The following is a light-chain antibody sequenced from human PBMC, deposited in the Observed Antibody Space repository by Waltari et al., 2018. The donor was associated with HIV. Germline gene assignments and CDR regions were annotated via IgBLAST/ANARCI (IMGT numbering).Light chain of an antibody. CDR2: DVS. CDR3: RSFTTSITVV. J-gene: IGLJ2*01. CDR1: SSDVGNYNE. V-gene: IGLV2-18*02. Sequence: SVSGSLVQSVTISYTGTSSDVGNYNEVSWYQQSPGTAPKLMIYDVSNRPSGVPDRFSGSKSGNTASLTISGLQAEDEADYYCRSFTTSITVVFGGGTKLTVL.